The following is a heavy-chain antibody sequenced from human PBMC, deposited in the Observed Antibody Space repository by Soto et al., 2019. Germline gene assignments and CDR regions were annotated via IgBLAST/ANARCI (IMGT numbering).Heavy chain of an antibody. J-gene: IGHJ6*02. CDR1: GYTFTSYY. V-gene: IGHV1-46*01. D-gene: IGHD2-21*02. CDR2: INPSGGST. Sequence: ASVKVSCKASGYTFTSYYMHWVRQAPGQGLEWMGIINPSGGSTSYAQKFQGRVTMTRDTSTSTVYMELSSLRSEDTAVYYCARDDCGGDCYDRYGMAVWGQGTTVTVSS. CDR3: ARDDCGGDCYDRYGMAV.